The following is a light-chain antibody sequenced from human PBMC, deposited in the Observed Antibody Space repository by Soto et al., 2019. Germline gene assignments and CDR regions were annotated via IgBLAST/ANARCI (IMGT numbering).Light chain of an antibody. CDR2: DVN. CDR3: TSYASGSSHVV. V-gene: IGLV2-14*01. Sequence: QPASVSGSPGQSITLSCTGTSSDIGGYDYVSWYQRHPGKAPKLIIYDVNNRPSGVSNRFSGSKSGNTASLTISGLQAEDEADYYCTSYASGSSHVVFGGGTKLTVL. J-gene: IGLJ2*01. CDR1: SSDIGGYDY.